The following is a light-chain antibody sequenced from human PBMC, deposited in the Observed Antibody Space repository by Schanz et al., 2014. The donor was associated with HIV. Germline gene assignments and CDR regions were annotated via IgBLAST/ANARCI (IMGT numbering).Light chain of an antibody. V-gene: IGKV1-8*01. CDR2: AAS. CDR1: QGISSY. J-gene: IGKJ2*02. Sequence: AIRITQSPSSLSASTGDRVTITCRASQGISSYLAWYQQKPGKAPKLLIYAASTLQSGVPSRFSGSGSGTDFTLTISSLQPEDVATYFCLQYDSDSWTFGQGTKLEIQ. CDR3: LQYDSDSWT.